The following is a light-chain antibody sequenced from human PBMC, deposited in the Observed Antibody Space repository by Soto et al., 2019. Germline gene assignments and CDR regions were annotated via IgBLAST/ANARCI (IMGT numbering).Light chain of an antibody. CDR2: AAS. Sequence: DIQMTQSPSSLSASVGDRVTITCRASQSISSYLNWYQQKPGKAPKLLIYAASSLQSVVPSRFSGSGSGTDFTFTISSLQPEDFATDYCQQSYSTPPITFGQGTRLEIK. J-gene: IGKJ5*01. CDR3: QQSYSTPPIT. CDR1: QSISSY. V-gene: IGKV1-39*01.